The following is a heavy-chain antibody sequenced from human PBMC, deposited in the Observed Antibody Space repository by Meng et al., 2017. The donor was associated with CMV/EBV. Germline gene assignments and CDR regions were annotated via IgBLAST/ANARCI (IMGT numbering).Heavy chain of an antibody. D-gene: IGHD3-22*01. CDR3: ARYPRTSSGYRTDAFDI. CDR1: GFTFSSYS. Sequence: GGSLRLSCAASGFTFSSYSMNWVRQAPGKGREWVSYISSSSSTIYYADSVKGRFTISRDNAKNSLYLQMNSLRAEDTAVYDCARYPRTSSGYRTDAFDIWGQGTMVTVSS. CDR2: ISSSSSTI. J-gene: IGHJ3*02. V-gene: IGHV3-48*04.